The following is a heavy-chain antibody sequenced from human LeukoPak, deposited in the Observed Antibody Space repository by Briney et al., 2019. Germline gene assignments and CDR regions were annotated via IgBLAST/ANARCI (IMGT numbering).Heavy chain of an antibody. Sequence: ASVKVSCKASGYTFTGYYMHWVRQAPGQGLEWMGWINPNSGGTNYAQKFQGRVTMTRDTSISTAYMELSRLRSDDTAVYYCARDQNGSGSYWWYYYYYMDVWGKGTTVTVSS. CDR1: GYTFTGYY. CDR2: INPNSGGT. V-gene: IGHV1-2*02. J-gene: IGHJ6*03. D-gene: IGHD3-10*01. CDR3: ARDQNGSGSYWWYYYYYMDV.